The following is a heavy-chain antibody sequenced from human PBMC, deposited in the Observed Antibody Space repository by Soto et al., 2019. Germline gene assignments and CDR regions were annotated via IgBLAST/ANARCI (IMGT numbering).Heavy chain of an antibody. CDR2: IIPILGIA. Sequence: GASVKVSCKASGGTFSSYTISWVRQAPGQGLEWMGRIIPILGIANYAQKFQGRVTITADKSTSTAYMELSSLRSEDTAVYYCARAPTRYSGSYHWFDPWGQGTLVTVSS. CDR3: ARAPTRYSGSYHWFDP. CDR1: GGTFSSYT. J-gene: IGHJ5*02. D-gene: IGHD1-26*01. V-gene: IGHV1-69*02.